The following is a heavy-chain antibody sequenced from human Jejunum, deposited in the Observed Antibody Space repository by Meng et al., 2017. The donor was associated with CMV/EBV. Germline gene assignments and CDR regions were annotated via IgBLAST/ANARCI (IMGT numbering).Heavy chain of an antibody. D-gene: IGHD6-19*01. CDR3: TRDRWWLVH. CDR1: GFTFSDYF. V-gene: IGHV3-11*01. J-gene: IGHJ4*02. Sequence: LSCAASGFTFSDYFMTWIRQAPGKGLEWVSYISGSGSTIHYADSVKGRFTISRDSAKNSLYLEMNSLRDDDTAMYYCTRDRWWLVHWGQGTLVTVSS. CDR2: ISGSGSTI.